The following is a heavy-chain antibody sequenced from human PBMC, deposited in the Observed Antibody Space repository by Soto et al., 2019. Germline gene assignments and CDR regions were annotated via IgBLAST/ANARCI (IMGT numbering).Heavy chain of an antibody. CDR2: ISYDGSNK. J-gene: IGHJ6*02. D-gene: IGHD1-1*01. Sequence: GSLRLSCAASGFTFSSYAMHWVRQAPGKGLEWVAVISYDGSNKYYADSVKGRFTISRDNSKNTLYLQMNSLRAEDTAVYYCARDRLRYNWNDFLYYYYGTDVWGQGTTVTVSS. CDR1: GFTFSSYA. CDR3: ARDRLRYNWNDFLYYYYGTDV. V-gene: IGHV3-30-3*01.